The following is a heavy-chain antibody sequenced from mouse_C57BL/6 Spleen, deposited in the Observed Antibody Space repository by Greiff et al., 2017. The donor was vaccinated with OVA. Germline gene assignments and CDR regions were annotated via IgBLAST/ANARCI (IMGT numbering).Heavy chain of an antibody. J-gene: IGHJ2*01. D-gene: IGHD3-3*01. V-gene: IGHV5-17*01. Sequence: EVQLVESGGGLVKPGGSLKLSCAASGFTFSDYGMHWVRQTPEKGLEWVAYISSGSSTIYYADTVKGRFTISRDNAKNTLFLQMTSLRSEDTAMYYCARGWKYYFDYWGQGTTLTVSS. CDR3: ARGWKYYFDY. CDR1: GFTFSDYG. CDR2: ISSGSSTI.